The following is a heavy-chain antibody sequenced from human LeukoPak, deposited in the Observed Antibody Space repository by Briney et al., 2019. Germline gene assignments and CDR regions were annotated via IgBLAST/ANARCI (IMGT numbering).Heavy chain of an antibody. CDR3: ARGPRVYFDY. CDR2: MSSGGSTI. V-gene: IGHV3-48*03. Sequence: TGGSLRLSCAASGFTFSSYEMNWVRQAPGKGLEWVSYMSSGGSTIYYADSVKGRFTISRDNAKNSLYLQMNSLRAEDTAVYYCARGPRVYFDYWGQGTLVTVSS. J-gene: IGHJ4*02. CDR1: GFTFSSYE.